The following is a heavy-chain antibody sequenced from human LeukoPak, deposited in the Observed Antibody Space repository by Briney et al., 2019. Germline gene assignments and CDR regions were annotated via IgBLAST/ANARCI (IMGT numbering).Heavy chain of an antibody. J-gene: IGHJ4*02. Sequence: SETLSLTCTVFGGSISTGGYYWSWIRQHPGEGLEWIAYIYYSGSTYYNPSLKSRVTISVDTSKNQFSLKLSSVTAADTAVYYCARFHTSGYYRHFDFWGQGTLVTVSS. V-gene: IGHV4-31*03. CDR1: GGSISTGGYY. CDR3: ARFHTSGYYRHFDF. CDR2: IYYSGST. D-gene: IGHD3-22*01.